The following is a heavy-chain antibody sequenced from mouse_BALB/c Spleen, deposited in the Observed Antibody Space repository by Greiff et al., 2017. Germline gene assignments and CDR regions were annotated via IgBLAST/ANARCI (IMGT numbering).Heavy chain of an antibody. CDR1: GYTFTSYW. V-gene: IGHV1-69*02. CDR2: IDPSDSET. Sequence: VKLQQPGAELVKPGAPVKLSCKASGYTFTSYWMNWVKQRPGRGLEWIGRIDPSDSETHYNQKFKDKATLTVDKSSSTAYIQLSSLTSEDSAVYYCAREGDGSLVAYWGQGTLVTVSA. CDR3: AREGDGSLVAY. D-gene: IGHD1-1*01. J-gene: IGHJ3*01.